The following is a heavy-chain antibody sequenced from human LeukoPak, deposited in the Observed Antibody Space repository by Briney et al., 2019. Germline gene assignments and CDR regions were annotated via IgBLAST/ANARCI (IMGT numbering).Heavy chain of an antibody. V-gene: IGHV3-48*02. CDR2: ISSSSSTI. J-gene: IGHJ4*02. CDR1: GFTFSSYS. CDR3: ARGFVIFGVVMGFDY. Sequence: GGSLRLSCAASGFTFSSYSMNWVRQAPGKGLEWVSYISSSSSTIYYADSVKGRFTISRDNAKNSLYLQMNSLRDEDTAVYYCARGFVIFGVVMGFDYWGQGTLVTVSS. D-gene: IGHD3-3*01.